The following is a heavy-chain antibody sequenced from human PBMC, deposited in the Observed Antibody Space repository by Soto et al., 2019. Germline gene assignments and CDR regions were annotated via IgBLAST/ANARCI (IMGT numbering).Heavy chain of an antibody. J-gene: IGHJ3*01. CDR3: ARSGRGGYSDAFDL. D-gene: IGHD5-12*01. CDR1: GFTFSSYE. Sequence: PGGSLRLSCAASGFTFSSYEMNWVRQAPGKGLEWVSYISSSGSTIYYADSVKGRFTISRDNAKNSLYLQMNSLRAEDTAVYYCARSGRGGYSDAFDLWGQGTMVTVSS. CDR2: ISSSGSTI. V-gene: IGHV3-48*03.